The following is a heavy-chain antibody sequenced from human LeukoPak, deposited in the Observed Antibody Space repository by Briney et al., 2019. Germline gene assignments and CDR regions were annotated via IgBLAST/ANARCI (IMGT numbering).Heavy chain of an antibody. Sequence: PSETLSLTCSVSGGSISSYYWSWIRQPPGKGLEWIGYYYSGSTNYNPSLKSRVTISLDTSKNQFFLKLSSVTTADTAVYYCATSGYVGNTRFDSWGQGTLVTVSS. CDR1: GGSISSYY. CDR3: ATSGYVGNTRFDS. CDR2: YYSGST. V-gene: IGHV4-59*01. D-gene: IGHD4-23*01. J-gene: IGHJ4*02.